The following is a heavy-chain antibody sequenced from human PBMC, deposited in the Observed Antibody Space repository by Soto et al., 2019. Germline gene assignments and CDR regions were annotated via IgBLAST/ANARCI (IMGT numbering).Heavy chain of an antibody. J-gene: IGHJ4*02. V-gene: IGHV4-34*01. Sequence: SQTLSLTCAVYGGSFSGYYWSWIRQPPGKGLEWIGEINHSGSTNYNPSLKSRVTISVDTSKNQFSLKLSSVPAADTAVYYCARGRRITMVRGGGDFDYWGQGTLVTVSS. CDR1: GGSFSGYY. CDR3: ARGRRITMVRGGGDFDY. CDR2: INHSGST. D-gene: IGHD3-10*01.